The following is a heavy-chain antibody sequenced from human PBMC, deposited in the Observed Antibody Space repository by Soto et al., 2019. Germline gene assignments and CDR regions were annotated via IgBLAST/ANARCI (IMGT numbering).Heavy chain of an antibody. CDR3: ARHISSGTNIAAIRSFDP. CDR1: GGSINSYY. CDR2: IYYSGST. Sequence: QVQLQESGPGLVKPSETLSLTCTVSGGSINSYYWSWIRQPPGKGLEWIGYIYYSGSTNYNPSLKSRITISADTSKNQFSLKLGSVTAADTAVYYCARHISSGTNIAAIRSFDPWGQGTLVTVSS. J-gene: IGHJ5*02. V-gene: IGHV4-59*08. D-gene: IGHD1-7*01.